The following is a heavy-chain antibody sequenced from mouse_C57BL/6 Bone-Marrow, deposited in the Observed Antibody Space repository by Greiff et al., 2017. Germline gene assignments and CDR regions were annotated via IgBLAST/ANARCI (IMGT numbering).Heavy chain of an antibody. D-gene: IGHD2-4*01. V-gene: IGHV1-19*01. CDR3: ARPLRGCPFYAMDY. CDR1: GYTFTDYY. CDR2: INPYNGGT. Sequence: EVQLQESGPVLVKPGASVKLSCKASGYTFTDYYMHWVKQSHGKSLEWIGVINPYNGGTSYNQKFKGKATLTVDKSSSTAYMELNSLTSEDSAVYYCARPLRGCPFYAMDYWGQGTSVTVSS. J-gene: IGHJ4*01.